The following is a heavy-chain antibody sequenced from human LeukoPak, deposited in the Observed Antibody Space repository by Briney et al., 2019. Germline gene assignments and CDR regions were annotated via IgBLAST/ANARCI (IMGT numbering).Heavy chain of an antibody. J-gene: IGHJ5*02. CDR2: INGVGNST. Sequence: QSGGSLRLSCAGSGFNFSIFAMNWVRQAPGKGLEWVSSINGVGNSTYYADSVKGRFTVSRDNSKNTLYLQMNSLRAEDTALYYCEKRGLRGNWFHPWGQGTLVTVSS. CDR1: GFNFSIFA. V-gene: IGHV3-23*01. CDR3: EKRGLRGNWFHP. D-gene: IGHD3-10*01.